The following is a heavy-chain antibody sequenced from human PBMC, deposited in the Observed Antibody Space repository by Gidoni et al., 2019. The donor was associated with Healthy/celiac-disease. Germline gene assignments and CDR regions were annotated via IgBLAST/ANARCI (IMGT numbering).Heavy chain of an antibody. Sequence: QVQLVESGGGLVKPGGSLRLSCAASGFTFSDYYMSWIRQAPGKGLEWVSYISSSSSYTNYADSVKGRFTISRDNAKNSLYLQMNSLRAEDTAVYYCARVPYSSGWPDYWGQGTLVTVSS. CDR3: ARVPYSSGWPDY. V-gene: IGHV3-11*06. CDR2: ISSSSSYT. CDR1: GFTFSDYY. J-gene: IGHJ4*02. D-gene: IGHD6-19*01.